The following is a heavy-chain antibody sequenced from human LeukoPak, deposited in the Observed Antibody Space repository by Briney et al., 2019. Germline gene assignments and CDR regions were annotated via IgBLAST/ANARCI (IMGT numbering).Heavy chain of an antibody. CDR1: GGSFSGHY. CDR3: ARGRYVTTRGGAAAGFLDY. D-gene: IGHD6-13*01. CDR2: INHGGST. J-gene: IGHJ4*02. Sequence: SKTLSLTCAVSGGSFSGHYWNWIRQPPGKGLEWIGEINHGGSTNYNPSLKSRVTISVDTSQNQFSLRLSSVTAADTAVYYCARGRYVTTRGGAAAGFLDYGGQGTLVTGSS. V-gene: IGHV4-34*01.